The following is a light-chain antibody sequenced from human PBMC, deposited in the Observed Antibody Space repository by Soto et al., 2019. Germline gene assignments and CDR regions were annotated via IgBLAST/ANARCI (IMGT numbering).Light chain of an antibody. Sequence: EIVLTQSPATLSFSQVERSTLSFRASQSVSSYLAWYQQKPGQAPRLLIYDASNRATGIPARFSGSGSGTDFTLTISSLEPEDFAVYYCQQRSNWPWTFGQGTKVDIK. J-gene: IGKJ1*01. CDR1: QSVSSY. V-gene: IGKV3-11*01. CDR3: QQRSNWPWT. CDR2: DAS.